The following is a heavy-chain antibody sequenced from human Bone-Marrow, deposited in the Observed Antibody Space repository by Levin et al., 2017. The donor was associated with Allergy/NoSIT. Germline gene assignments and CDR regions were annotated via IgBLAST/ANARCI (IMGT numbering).Heavy chain of an antibody. D-gene: IGHD2/OR15-2a*01. CDR3: ARDLTDLPAFDY. Sequence: GGSLRLSCAASGFTFSTYAMTWVRQAPGKGLEWVSAISGSGGDTAYADLVKGRFSISRDNFKNTMYLQLNSLRAEDTAVYYCARDLTDLPAFDYWGQGAPVTVSS. J-gene: IGHJ4*02. CDR1: GFTFSTYA. V-gene: IGHV3-23*01. CDR2: ISGSGGDT.